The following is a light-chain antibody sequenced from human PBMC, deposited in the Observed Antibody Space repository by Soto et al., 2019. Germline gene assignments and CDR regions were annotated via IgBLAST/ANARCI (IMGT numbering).Light chain of an antibody. Sequence: EIVFTQSPATLSLSPGERATLSCRASQSVSSYLAWYQQKPGQAPRLLLYDASNRANGIPARFSGSGSGTDLTLTISSLEPEDFAVYDCQQRSNWPKITFGQGTRLEIK. CDR2: DAS. J-gene: IGKJ5*01. CDR3: QQRSNWPKIT. V-gene: IGKV3-11*01. CDR1: QSVSSY.